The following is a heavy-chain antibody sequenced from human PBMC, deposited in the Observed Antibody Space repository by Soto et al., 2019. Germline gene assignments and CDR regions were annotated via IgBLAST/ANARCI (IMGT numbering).Heavy chain of an antibody. J-gene: IGHJ5*02. V-gene: IGHV4-59*01. Sequence: SETLSLTCTVSVGSISIYYWSCIRQPPGKGLEWIGYIYYSGSTNYNPSLKSRVTISVDTSKNQFSLKLSSVTAADTAVYYCARLRGYCSGGSCSRWIWFDPWGQGTLVTVLL. CDR3: ARLRGYCSGGSCSRWIWFDP. CDR2: IYYSGST. D-gene: IGHD2-15*01. CDR1: VGSISIYY.